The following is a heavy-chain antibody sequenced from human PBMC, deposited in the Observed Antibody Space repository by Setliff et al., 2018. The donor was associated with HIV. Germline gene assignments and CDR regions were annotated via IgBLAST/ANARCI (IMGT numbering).Heavy chain of an antibody. J-gene: IGHJ3*02. Sequence: ASVKVSCKSSGGTFDNYPINWVRQAPGQGPEWMGGIIPVLDMPHYAQKFQGRVTMTADKSTNTAYMEVTSLRSEDTAVYYCARKEYQLLHAFDSWGQGTMVTVSS. CDR1: GGTFDNYP. V-gene: IGHV1-69*10. CDR2: IIPVLDMP. CDR3: ARKEYQLLHAFDS. D-gene: IGHD2-2*01.